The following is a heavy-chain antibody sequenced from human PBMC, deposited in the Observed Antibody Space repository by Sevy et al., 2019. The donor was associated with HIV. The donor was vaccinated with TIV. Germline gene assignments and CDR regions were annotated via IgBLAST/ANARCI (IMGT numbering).Heavy chain of an antibody. J-gene: IGHJ4*02. CDR2: LKSKADGGTV. V-gene: IGHV3-49*04. CDR3: TRWKGLQSIFDY. CDR1: GFAFGDYA. Sequence: GGSLRLSCTTSGFAFGDYAMNWVRQAPGKGLEWVAVLKSKADGGTVDHAPSVKGRFTISRDDSKSIAYLQMNDLTTEDTAVYDCTRWKGLQSIFDYWGQRALVTVSS. D-gene: IGHD1-1*01.